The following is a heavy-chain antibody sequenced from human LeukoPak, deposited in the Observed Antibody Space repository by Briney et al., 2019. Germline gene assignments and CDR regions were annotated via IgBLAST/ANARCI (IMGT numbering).Heavy chain of an antibody. CDR2: ISSSSYI. V-gene: IGHV3-21*01. Sequence: PGGSLRLSCAASGFTFSSYSMNWVRQAPGKGLEWVSSISSSSYIYYADSVKGRFTISRDNAKNSLYLQMNSLRAEDTAVYYCARVGEPPPLGAFDIWGQGTMVTVSS. D-gene: IGHD3-3*01. J-gene: IGHJ3*02. CDR3: ARVGEPPPLGAFDI. CDR1: GFTFSSYS.